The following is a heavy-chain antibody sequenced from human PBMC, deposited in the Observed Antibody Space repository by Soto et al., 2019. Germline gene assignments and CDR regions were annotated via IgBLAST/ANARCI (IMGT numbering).Heavy chain of an antibody. V-gene: IGHV1-69*01. Sequence: QVQLVQSGAEVKKPGSSVKVSCKASGGTFSSYAISWVRQAPGQGLEWMGGIIPIFGTVNYAQKFQGRVTSTASESTSTAYMEMSSLSYEDTAVYYCARYVTLGGDTAMVPYYCYYGMDVWGHGTTVSVSS. CDR3: ARYVTLGGDTAMVPYYCYYGMDV. CDR2: IIPIFGTV. D-gene: IGHD5-18*01. CDR1: GGTFSSYA. J-gene: IGHJ6*02.